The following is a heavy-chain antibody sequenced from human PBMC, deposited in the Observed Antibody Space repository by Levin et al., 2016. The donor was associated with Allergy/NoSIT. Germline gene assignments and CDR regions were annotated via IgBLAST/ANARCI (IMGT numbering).Heavy chain of an antibody. CDR3: ARRAALGLPQDYYYYGMDV. D-gene: IGHD2-15*01. J-gene: IGHJ6*02. V-gene: IGHV4-59*08. CDR2: IYYSGST. Sequence: WIRQPPGKGLEWIGYIYYSGSTNYNPSLKSRVTISVDTSKNQFSLKLSSVTAADTAVYYCARRAALGLPQDYYYYGMDVWGQGTTVTVSS.